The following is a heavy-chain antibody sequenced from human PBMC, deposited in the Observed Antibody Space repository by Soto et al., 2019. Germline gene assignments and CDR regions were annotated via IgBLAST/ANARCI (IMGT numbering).Heavy chain of an antibody. J-gene: IGHJ4*02. Sequence: GGSLRLSCAASGFTFSSYSMNWVRQAPGKGLEWVSSISSSSSYIYYADSVKGRFTISRDNAKNSLYLQMNSLRAEDTAVYYCARGPIAAAGPPFDYWGQGTLVTVSS. CDR2: ISSSSSYI. CDR1: GFTFSSYS. CDR3: ARGPIAAAGPPFDY. V-gene: IGHV3-21*01. D-gene: IGHD6-13*01.